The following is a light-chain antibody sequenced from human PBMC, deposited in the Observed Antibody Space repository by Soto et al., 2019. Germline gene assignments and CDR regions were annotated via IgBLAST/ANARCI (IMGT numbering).Light chain of an antibody. CDR1: QSLLHSNGYNY. Sequence: DIVMTQSPLSLPVTPGEPASISCRSSQSLLHSNGYNYLDWYLQKPGQSPQLLIYLGSYRASGVPDRFSGSGSGTDFTLKISRVEAADVGVYYCMQALQTPFTFGPGTKVDLK. CDR2: LGS. J-gene: IGKJ3*01. V-gene: IGKV2-28*01. CDR3: MQALQTPFT.